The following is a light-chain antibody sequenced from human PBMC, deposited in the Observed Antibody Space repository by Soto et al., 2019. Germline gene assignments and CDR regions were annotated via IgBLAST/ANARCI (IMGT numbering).Light chain of an antibody. V-gene: IGKV1-39*01. Sequence: IQMTQSPSSLSASVGDRVTITCRASQSISSYLNLYQQKPGKAPKLLIYAASSLQSGVPSRFSGSGSGTDCPLTISLLHPEDCATYYCRQSYSTPWTVGQGTKLEIK. J-gene: IGKJ1*01. CDR3: RQSYSTPWT. CDR2: AAS. CDR1: QSISSY.